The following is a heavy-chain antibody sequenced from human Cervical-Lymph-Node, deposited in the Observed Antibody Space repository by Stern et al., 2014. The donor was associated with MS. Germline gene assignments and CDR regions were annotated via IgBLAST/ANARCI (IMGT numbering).Heavy chain of an antibody. CDR3: VRDVRSMYDWDYFWFDP. V-gene: IGHV4-61*02. J-gene: IGHJ5*02. CDR2: IYPSGST. CDR1: GDSISGSSDY. D-gene: IGHD1-7*01. Sequence: QVQLQESGPGLVKPSQTLSLSCAVSGDSISGSSDYWSWIRQPAGRGLEWIGRIYPSGSTSYKPSPRSRVTLSVDTSTNQFSLKLTLVTAADTAVYYCVRDVRSMYDWDYFWFDPWGQGTLVTVSS.